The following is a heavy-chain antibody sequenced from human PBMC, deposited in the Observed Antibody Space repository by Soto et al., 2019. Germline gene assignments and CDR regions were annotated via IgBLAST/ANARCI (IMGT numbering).Heavy chain of an antibody. CDR2: IIPIFGTA. V-gene: IGHV1-69*06. D-gene: IGHD3-3*01. CDR1: GGTFSSYA. CDR3: ARGEVAFGVPPYYYYYCGMDV. J-gene: IGHJ6*02. Sequence: QVQLVQSGAEVKKPGSSVKVSCKASGGTFSSYAISWVRQAPGQGLEWMGGIIPIFGTANYAQKFQGRVTITADKSTSTAYMALSSLRSEDTAVYYCARGEVAFGVPPYYYYYCGMDVWGQGTTVTVSS.